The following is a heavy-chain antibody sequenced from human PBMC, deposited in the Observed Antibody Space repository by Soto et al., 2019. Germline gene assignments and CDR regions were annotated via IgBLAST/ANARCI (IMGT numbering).Heavy chain of an antibody. V-gene: IGHV4-59*01. CDR1: GGSISRYY. Sequence: QVQLQESGPGLVKPSETLSLTCTVSGGSISRYYWNWIRQPPGKGLEWIGYIYYSGSTTYNPPLKSRVTISVDTSKNQFSLKLSSVTAADTAVYYCARDPGSGSYYGWFDPWGQGTLVTVSS. D-gene: IGHD3-10*01. CDR2: IYYSGST. CDR3: ARDPGSGSYYGWFDP. J-gene: IGHJ5*02.